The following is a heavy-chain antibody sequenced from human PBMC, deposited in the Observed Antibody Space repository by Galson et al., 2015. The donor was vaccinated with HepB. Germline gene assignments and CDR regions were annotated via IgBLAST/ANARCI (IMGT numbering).Heavy chain of an antibody. V-gene: IGHV3-73*01. D-gene: IGHD4-17*01. CDR3: TIAVTTDFDY. CDR2: IRSKANIYAT. J-gene: IGHJ4*02. CDR1: GFTFSGSA. Sequence: SLRLSCAASGFTFSGSAMRWFRQASGKGLEWVGHIRSKANIYATAYAASVKGRFTISRDDSKNTAFLQMNSLKTEDTAVYYCTIAVTTDFDYWGQGTLVTVSS.